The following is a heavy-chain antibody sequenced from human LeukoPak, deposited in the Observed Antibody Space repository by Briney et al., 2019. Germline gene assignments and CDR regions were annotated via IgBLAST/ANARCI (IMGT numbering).Heavy chain of an antibody. CDR3: ARDTLFMVRGVINDY. CDR2: INPNSGGT. D-gene: IGHD3-10*01. V-gene: IGHV1-2*02. J-gene: IGHJ4*02. CDR1: GYTFTGYY. Sequence: ASVTISCKASGYTFTGYYMHWVRQAPRQGLEWMGWINPNSGGTNYAQKFQGRVTMTRDTSISTAYMELSRLRSDDTAVYYCARDTLFMVRGVINDYWGQGTLVTVSS.